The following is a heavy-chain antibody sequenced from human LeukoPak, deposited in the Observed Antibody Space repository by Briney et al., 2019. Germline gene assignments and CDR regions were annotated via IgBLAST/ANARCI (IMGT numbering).Heavy chain of an antibody. CDR2: VSGSGGIT. D-gene: IGHD3-16*01. Sequence: PGGSLRLSCAASGFTFSSYTMSWVRQAPGKGLEWVSGVSGSGGITYYAGSVKGRFTISRDNSKNTLHLQMNSLRVEDTAVYYCAKDTYDGTDYWGQGTLVTVSS. J-gene: IGHJ4*02. CDR3: AKDTYDGTDY. CDR1: GFTFSSYT. V-gene: IGHV3-23*01.